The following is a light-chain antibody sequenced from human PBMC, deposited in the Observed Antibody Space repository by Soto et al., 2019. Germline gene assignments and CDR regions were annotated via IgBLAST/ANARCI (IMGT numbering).Light chain of an antibody. Sequence: IWMTQSPSSLSASLGDTVTITCRASQGIRNYLAWYQQKPGKAPKLLIYAASTLQSGVPSRFSGSGSGTDFTLTIRSLQTEDVATYYCQRCDNARRITFGQGTRLEIK. J-gene: IGKJ5*01. V-gene: IGKV1-27*01. CDR2: AAS. CDR1: QGIRNY. CDR3: QRCDNARRIT.